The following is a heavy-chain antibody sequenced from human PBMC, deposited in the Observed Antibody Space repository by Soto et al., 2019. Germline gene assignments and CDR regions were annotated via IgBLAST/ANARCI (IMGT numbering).Heavy chain of an antibody. D-gene: IGHD3-10*01. CDR1: GVSITSSNW. Sequence: PSETLSLTCAVTGVSITSSNWWSWVGQPPGKGLEWIGEIYHSGSTNYNPSLKSRVTISVDKSKNQFSLKLSSVTAADTAVYYCARDRWFGELSYYYGMDVWGQGTTVT. V-gene: IGHV4-4*02. CDR2: IYHSGST. J-gene: IGHJ6*02. CDR3: ARDRWFGELSYYYGMDV.